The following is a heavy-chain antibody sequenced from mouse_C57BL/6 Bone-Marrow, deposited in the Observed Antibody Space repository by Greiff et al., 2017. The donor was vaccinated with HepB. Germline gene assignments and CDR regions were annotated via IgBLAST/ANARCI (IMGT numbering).Heavy chain of an antibody. CDR1: GFTFSDYG. CDR3: ARGDGYYVWYFDV. CDR2: ISSGSSTI. V-gene: IGHV5-17*01. D-gene: IGHD2-3*01. Sequence: EVNVVESGGGLEKPGGSLKLSCAASGFTFSDYGMHWVRQAPEKGLEWVAYISSGSSTIYYADTVKGRFTISRDNAKNTLFLQMTSLRSEDTAMYYCARGDGYYVWYFDVWGTGTTVTVSS. J-gene: IGHJ1*03.